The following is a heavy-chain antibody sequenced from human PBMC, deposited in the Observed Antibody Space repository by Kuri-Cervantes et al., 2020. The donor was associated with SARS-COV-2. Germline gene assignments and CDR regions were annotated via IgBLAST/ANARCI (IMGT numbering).Heavy chain of an antibody. V-gene: IGHV3-48*02. D-gene: IGHD4-17*01. CDR3: ASWRNFDYGDYANYYYYGMDV. Sequence: GGSLRLSCAASGFTFSSYSMNWVRQAQGKGLEWVSYISSSSSTIYYADSVKGRFTISRDNAKNSLYLQMNSLRDEDTAVYYCASWRNFDYGDYANYYYYGMDVWGQGTTVTVSS. CDR2: ISSSSSTI. J-gene: IGHJ6*02. CDR1: GFTFSSYS.